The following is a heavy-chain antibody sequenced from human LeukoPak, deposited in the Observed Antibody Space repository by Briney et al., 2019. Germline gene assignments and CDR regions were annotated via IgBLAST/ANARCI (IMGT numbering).Heavy chain of an antibody. CDR3: AIPRGDFWSGYFLHYTYGMDV. J-gene: IGHJ6*02. V-gene: IGHV4-39*01. Sequence: PSETLSLTCTVSGGSISSSSYYWGWIRQPPGKGLEWIGSIYYSGSTYYNPSLKSRVTISVDTPKNQFSLKLSSVTAADTAVYYCAIPRGDFWSGYFLHYTYGMDVWGQGTTVTVSS. CDR2: IYYSGST. CDR1: GGSISSSSYY. D-gene: IGHD3-3*01.